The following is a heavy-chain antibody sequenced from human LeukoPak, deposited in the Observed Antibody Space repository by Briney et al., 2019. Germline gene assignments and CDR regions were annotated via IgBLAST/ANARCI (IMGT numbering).Heavy chain of an antibody. CDR1: GGSISSTIYY. CDR2: IYYRGST. J-gene: IGHJ3*02. D-gene: IGHD1-26*01. Sequence: SETLSLTCTVSGGSISSTIYYWGWIRQPPGKGLEWIGSIYYRGSTYYNPSLKSRVAISVDTSKNQFSLKLSSVTAADTAMYYCARVAGATHAFDIWGQGTMVTVSS. CDR3: ARVAGATHAFDI. V-gene: IGHV4-39*07.